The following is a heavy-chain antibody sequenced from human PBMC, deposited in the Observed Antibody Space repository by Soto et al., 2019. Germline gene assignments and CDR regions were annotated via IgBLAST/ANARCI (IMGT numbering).Heavy chain of an antibody. J-gene: IGHJ4*02. Sequence: EVQLVESGGGLIQPGGSLRLSCAASGFTVSSKYMSWVRQAPGKGLEWVSVIFIDGGTYYADSVKGRFTISRDNSKNTLYLQMNSLRADDTAVYYCVRDPWDYWGQGTLVTVSS. CDR1: GFTVSSKY. CDR3: VRDPWDY. CDR2: IFIDGGT. V-gene: IGHV3-53*01.